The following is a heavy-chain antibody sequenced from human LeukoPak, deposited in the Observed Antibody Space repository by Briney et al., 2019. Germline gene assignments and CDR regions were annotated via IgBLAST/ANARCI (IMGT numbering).Heavy chain of an antibody. J-gene: IGHJ2*01. CDR1: GGSFSGYY. Sequence: SETLSLTCAVYGGSFSGYYWSWIRQPPGKGLEWIGEINHSGSTNYNPSLKSRVTISVDTSKNQFSLKLSSVTAADTAVYYCARSVYCSSTSCYGKRSAATHWYFDLWGRGTLVTVSS. CDR2: INHSGST. CDR3: ARSVYCSSTSCYGKRSAATHWYFDL. D-gene: IGHD2-2*01. V-gene: IGHV4-34*01.